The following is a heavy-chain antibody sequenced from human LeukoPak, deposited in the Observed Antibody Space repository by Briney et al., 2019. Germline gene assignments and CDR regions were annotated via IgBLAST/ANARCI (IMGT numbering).Heavy chain of an antibody. CDR1: GFTFSTYS. CDR3: ARDTQVNYGDYDY. Sequence: GGSLRLSCAASGFTFSTYSVTWVRQAPGKGLEWLSYISSDSRTIYHADSVKGRSTISRDNARNTLYLQMNSLRAEDTAVYYCARDTQVNYGDYDYWGQGTLVTVSS. V-gene: IGHV3-48*01. D-gene: IGHD4-17*01. CDR2: ISSDSRTI. J-gene: IGHJ4*02.